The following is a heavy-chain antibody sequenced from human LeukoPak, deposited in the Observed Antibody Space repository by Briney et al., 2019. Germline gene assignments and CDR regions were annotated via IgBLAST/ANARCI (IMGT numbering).Heavy chain of an antibody. CDR2: ISGSGGST. CDR1: GFTFRRYA. CDR3: VKEDTHIVIPSSGFDM. Sequence: PGGSLRLSCAPSGFTFRRYAMSWVRQAPGGGLEGVSGISGSGGSTYYADSVKGRFTISRDNSKNTLYLQMNGLRAEDTALYYCVKEDTHIVIPSSGFDMWGQGTMVTVSS. D-gene: IGHD2/OR15-2a*01. V-gene: IGHV3-23*01. J-gene: IGHJ3*02.